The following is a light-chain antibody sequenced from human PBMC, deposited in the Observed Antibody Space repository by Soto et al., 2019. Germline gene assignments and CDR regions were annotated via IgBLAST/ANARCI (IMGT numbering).Light chain of an antibody. J-gene: IGKJ4*01. CDR3: QQYGSSPPLT. CDR2: GAS. V-gene: IGKV3-20*01. Sequence: EIVLTQSPGTLSLSPGERATLSCRASQSVSSSYLAWYQQKPGQAPRLLIYGASGRATGIPDRFSGSGSGTDFTLTISRLEPADFAVYYCQQYGSSPPLTFGGGTKVEIK. CDR1: QSVSSSY.